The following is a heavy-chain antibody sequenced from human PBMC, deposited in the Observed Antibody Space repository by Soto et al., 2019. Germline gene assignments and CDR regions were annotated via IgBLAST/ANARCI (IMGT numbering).Heavy chain of an antibody. V-gene: IGHV1-3*01. Sequence: GASVKVSCKASGYTFTSYAMHWVRQAPGQRLEWMGWINAGNGNTKYSQKFQGRVTITRDTSASTAYMELSSLRSEDTAVYYCARGKDTLDAFDIWGQGTMVTVSS. J-gene: IGHJ3*02. CDR2: INAGNGNT. CDR3: ARGKDTLDAFDI. CDR1: GYTFTSYA. D-gene: IGHD2-15*01.